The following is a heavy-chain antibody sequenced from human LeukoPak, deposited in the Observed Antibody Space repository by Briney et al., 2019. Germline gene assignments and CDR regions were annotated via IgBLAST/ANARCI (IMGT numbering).Heavy chain of an antibody. CDR2: IRSKAYGGTT. V-gene: IGHV3-49*04. D-gene: IGHD2-15*01. J-gene: IGHJ3*02. Sequence: GGSLRLSCAASGFTFSSYEMNWVRQAPGKGLEWVGFIRSKAYGGTTEYAASVKGRFTISRDDSKSIAYLQMNSLKTEDTAVYYCTKCSGGSCYWPDAFDIWGQGTMVTVSS. CDR1: GFTFSSYE. CDR3: TKCSGGSCYWPDAFDI.